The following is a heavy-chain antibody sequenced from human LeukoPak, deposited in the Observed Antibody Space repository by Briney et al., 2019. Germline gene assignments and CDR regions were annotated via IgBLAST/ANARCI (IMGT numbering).Heavy chain of an antibody. V-gene: IGHV1-18*01. CDR1: GYTFTSYG. J-gene: IGHJ4*02. CDR3: ARGGLLRYSSSWTPFDY. Sequence: ASVKVSCKASGYTFTSYGISWVRQAPGQGLEWMGWISAYNGNTNYAQKLQGRVTMTTDTSTSTAYMELRSLRSDDTAVYYCARGGLLRYSSSWTPFDYWGQGTLVTVSS. D-gene: IGHD6-13*01. CDR2: ISAYNGNT.